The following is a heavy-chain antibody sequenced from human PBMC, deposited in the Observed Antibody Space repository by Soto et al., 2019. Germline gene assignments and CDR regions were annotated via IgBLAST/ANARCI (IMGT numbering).Heavy chain of an antibody. CDR1: GFTVSSNY. Sequence: GGSLRLSCAASGFTVSSNYMSWVRQAPGKGLEWVSVIYSGGSTYYADSVKGRFTISRDNSKNTLYLQMNSLRAEDTAVYYCARDRDGYNGFDYWGQGTLVTVSS. J-gene: IGHJ4*02. V-gene: IGHV3-53*01. D-gene: IGHD5-12*01. CDR3: ARDRDGYNGFDY. CDR2: IYSGGST.